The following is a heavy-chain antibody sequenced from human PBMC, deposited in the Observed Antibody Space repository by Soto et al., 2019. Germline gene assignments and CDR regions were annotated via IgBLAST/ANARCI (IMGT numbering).Heavy chain of an antibody. CDR2: ISGSGGST. D-gene: IGHD1-26*01. Sequence: GGSLRLSCAASGFTFSSYAMSWVRQAPGKGLEWVSAISGSGGSTYYADSVKGRFTISRDNSKNTLYLQMNSLRAEDTAVYYCGNGGSGCCEYYYYYMDVWGKGTTVTVSS. J-gene: IGHJ6*03. V-gene: IGHV3-23*01. CDR1: GFTFSSYA. CDR3: GNGGSGCCEYYYYYMDV.